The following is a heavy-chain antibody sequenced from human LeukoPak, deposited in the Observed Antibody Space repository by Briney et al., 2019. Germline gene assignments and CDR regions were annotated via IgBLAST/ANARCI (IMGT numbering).Heavy chain of an antibody. Sequence: VASVKVSCKASGYTFTSFAITWVRQAPGQGLEWMGCISAYNANTNYAQKLQGRVTMTTDTSTSTAYMELRSLRSDDTAVYYCASALSTVDPYYFDYWGQGTLVTVSS. D-gene: IGHD4-23*01. V-gene: IGHV1-18*01. J-gene: IGHJ4*02. CDR3: ASALSTVDPYYFDY. CDR2: ISAYNANT. CDR1: GYTFTSFA.